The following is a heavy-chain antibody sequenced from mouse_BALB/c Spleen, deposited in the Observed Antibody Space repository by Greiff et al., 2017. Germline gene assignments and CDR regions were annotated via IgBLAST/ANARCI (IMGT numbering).Heavy chain of an antibody. Sequence: EVMLVESGGGLVKPGGSLKLSCAASGFTFSDYYMYWVRQTPEKRLEWVATISDGGSYTYYPDSVKGRFTISRDNAKNNLYLQMSSLKSEDTAMYYCARDLYDGYYLAWFAYWGQGTLVTVSA. V-gene: IGHV5-4*02. CDR1: GFTFSDYY. D-gene: IGHD2-3*01. CDR3: ARDLYDGYYLAWFAY. J-gene: IGHJ3*01. CDR2: ISDGGSYT.